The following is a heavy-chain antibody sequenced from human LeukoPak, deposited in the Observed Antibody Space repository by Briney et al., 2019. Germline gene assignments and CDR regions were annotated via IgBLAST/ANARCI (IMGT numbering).Heavy chain of an antibody. J-gene: IGHJ4*02. CDR2: IYCSGST. Sequence: SETLSLTCTVSGGPLSSYYWNWIRQPPGRGLEWIGYIYCSGSTNYNPSLKSRVTISVDTSKNQFSLKLSSVTAADTAVYYCARGWGYFDYWGQGTLDTVSS. D-gene: IGHD3-16*01. CDR3: ARGWGYFDY. V-gene: IGHV4-59*01. CDR1: GGPLSSYY.